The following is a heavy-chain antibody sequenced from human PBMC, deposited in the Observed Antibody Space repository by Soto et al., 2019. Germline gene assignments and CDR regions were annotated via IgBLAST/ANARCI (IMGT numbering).Heavy chain of an antibody. Sequence: QLQLQDSGSGLVKSSQTLSLTCTVSGDSISSGGYSWSWIRQPPGKGLEWIGYIYPSGSTCYNPSPRSRATVPVDRSKNQSSLNLTSLTVANTAVYFCTRRGRGTIGPWGQGPLVTVSS. CDR1: GDSISSGGYS. D-gene: IGHD2-8*01. J-gene: IGHJ5*02. CDR2: IYPSGST. CDR3: TRRGRGTIGP. V-gene: IGHV4-30-2*01.